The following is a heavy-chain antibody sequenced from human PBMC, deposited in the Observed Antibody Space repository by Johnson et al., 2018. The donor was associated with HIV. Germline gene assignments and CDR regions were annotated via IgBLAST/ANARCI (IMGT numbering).Heavy chain of an antibody. J-gene: IGHJ3*02. CDR1: GFTFSDYY. CDR2: ISNSGRSI. D-gene: IGHD5-24*01. CDR3: ATARDGYNYN. V-gene: IGHV3-11*04. Sequence: QVQLVESGGGLVKPGGSLRLSCAASGFTFSDYYMSWIRQAPGKGLEWVSYISNSGRSIYYADSVRGRFTISRDNSKNTLYLQMNSLRAADTAVYYCATARDGYNYNWGQGTMVTVSS.